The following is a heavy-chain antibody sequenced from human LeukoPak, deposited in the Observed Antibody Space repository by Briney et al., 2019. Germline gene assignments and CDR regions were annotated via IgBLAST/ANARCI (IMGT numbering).Heavy chain of an antibody. CDR2: INWNGGST. Sequence: GGSLRLSCTASGFTFGDYGMSWVRQAPGKGLEWVSGINWNGGSTGYADSVKGRFTISRDNAKNSLYLQMNSLRAEDTALYYCARDSDYYDSRAFDIWGQGTMVTVSS. V-gene: IGHV3-20*04. J-gene: IGHJ3*02. CDR1: GFTFGDYG. D-gene: IGHD3-22*01. CDR3: ARDSDYYDSRAFDI.